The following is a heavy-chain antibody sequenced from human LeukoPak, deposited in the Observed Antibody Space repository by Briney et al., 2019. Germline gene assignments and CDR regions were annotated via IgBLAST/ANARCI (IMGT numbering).Heavy chain of an antibody. V-gene: IGHV3-21*01. CDR1: GFTFSTYS. CDR3: ARVGEGGSFDY. J-gene: IGHJ4*02. Sequence: GGSLRLSCAASGFTFSTYSMNWVRQAPGKGLEWVSSISSSSSFIYYADSVKGRFTISRDDAKNSLCLQMNSLRAEDTAVYYCARVGEGGSFDYWGQGTLVTVSS. CDR2: ISSSSSFI. D-gene: IGHD1-26*01.